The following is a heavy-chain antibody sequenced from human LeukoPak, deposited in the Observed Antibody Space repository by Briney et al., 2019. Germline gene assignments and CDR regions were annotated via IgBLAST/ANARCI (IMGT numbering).Heavy chain of an antibody. D-gene: IGHD1-14*01. CDR3: ARIGIISHGRSMDV. J-gene: IGHJ6*02. V-gene: IGHV4-39*07. Sequence: SETLSLTCTVSGGSITSSSYYWAWIRQPPGKGLEWIGSVYYSGKIYNNPSLKSRVTISVDTSKNQFSLKLSSVTAADTAVYYCARIGIISHGRSMDVWGQGTTVTVSS. CDR2: VYYSGKI. CDR1: GGSITSSSYY.